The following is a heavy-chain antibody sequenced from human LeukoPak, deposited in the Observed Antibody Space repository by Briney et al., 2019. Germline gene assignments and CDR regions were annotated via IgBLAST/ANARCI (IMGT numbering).Heavy chain of an antibody. Sequence: PGGSLRLSCAASGFTLSNDNAWMSWVRLAPGKGLEWVSYISSSGSTIYYADSVKGRFTISRDNAKNSLYPQMNSLRAEDTAVYYCAELGITMIGGVWGKGTTVTISS. CDR1: GFTLSNDNAW. CDR3: AELGITMIGGV. CDR2: ISSSGSTI. D-gene: IGHD3-10*02. V-gene: IGHV3-48*04. J-gene: IGHJ6*04.